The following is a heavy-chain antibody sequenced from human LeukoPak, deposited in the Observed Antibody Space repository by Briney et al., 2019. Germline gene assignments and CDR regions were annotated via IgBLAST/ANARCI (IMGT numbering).Heavy chain of an antibody. CDR2: IYYGGIT. CDR1: AGSISTNSNYY. J-gene: IGHJ1*01. CDR3: ASGDSSGYYYRGAEYFQH. D-gene: IGHD3-22*01. V-gene: IGHV4-39*01. Sequence: SETLPLTCTVSAGSISTNSNYYWGWIRQPPGKGLEWIGSIYYGGITYSNASLKSRVTRSVDTSKNQFSLKLSSVTAADTAVYHCASGDSSGYYYRGAEYFQHWGQGTLVTVSS.